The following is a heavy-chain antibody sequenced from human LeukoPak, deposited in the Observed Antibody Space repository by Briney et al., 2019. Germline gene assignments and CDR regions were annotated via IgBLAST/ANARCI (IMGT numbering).Heavy chain of an antibody. CDR1: GGSFSGYY. CDR3: ARMSYYYYGMDV. J-gene: IGHJ6*02. CDR2: INHSGST. V-gene: IGHV4-34*01. Sequence: SETLSLTCAVYGGSFSGYYWSWIRQPPGKGLEWIGEINHSGSTNYNPSLKSRVTIPVDTSKNQFSLKLSSVTAADTAVYYCARMSYYYYGMDVWGQGTTVTVSS.